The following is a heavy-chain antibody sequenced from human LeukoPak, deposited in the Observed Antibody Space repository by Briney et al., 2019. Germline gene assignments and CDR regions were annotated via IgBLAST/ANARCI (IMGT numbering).Heavy chain of an antibody. CDR1: GGSISSGGYY. CDR2: IYYSGST. J-gene: IGHJ5*02. D-gene: IGHD3-3*01. Sequence: PSETLSLTRTVSGGSISSGGYYWSWIRQHPGKGLEWIGYIYYSGSTYYNPSLKSRVTISVDTSKNQFSLKLSSVTAADTAVYYCARAGITIFGVVAYNWFDPWGQGTLVTVSS. CDR3: ARAGITIFGVVAYNWFDP. V-gene: IGHV4-31*03.